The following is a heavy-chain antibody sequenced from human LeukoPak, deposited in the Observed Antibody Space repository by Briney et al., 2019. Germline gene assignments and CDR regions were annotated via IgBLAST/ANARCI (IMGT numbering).Heavy chain of an antibody. CDR3: ARTYSSDYYYFDY. CDR1: GGSISSSSYY. Sequence: SETLSLTCTVSGGSISSSSYYWGWIRQPPGKGLEWIGRIYISGGTNCNPSLKSRVTISVDTSKNQFSLKLTSVTAADTAVYYCARTYSSDYYYFDYWGQGTLVTVSS. CDR2: IYISGGT. D-gene: IGHD6-19*01. V-gene: IGHV4-39*01. J-gene: IGHJ4*02.